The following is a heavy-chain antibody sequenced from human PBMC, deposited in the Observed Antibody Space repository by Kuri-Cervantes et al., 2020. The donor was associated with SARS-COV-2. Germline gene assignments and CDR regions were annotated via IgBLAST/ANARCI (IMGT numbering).Heavy chain of an antibody. Sequence: GGSLRLSCAASGFTFSSYEMNWVRQAPGKGLEWVSYISSSGSTIYYADSVKGRFTISRDNSKNTLYLQMNSLRAEDTAVYYCARERGLRGWFDPWGQGTLVTVSS. CDR1: GFTFSSYE. J-gene: IGHJ5*02. V-gene: IGHV3-48*03. CDR3: ARERGLRGWFDP. CDR2: ISSSGSTI.